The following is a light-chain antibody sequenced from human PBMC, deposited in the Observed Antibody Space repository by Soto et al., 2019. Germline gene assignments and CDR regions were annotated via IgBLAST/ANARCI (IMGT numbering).Light chain of an antibody. CDR1: QDISNY. V-gene: IGKV1-33*01. J-gene: IGKJ4*01. CDR2: DAS. Sequence: DIQMTQSPSSLSASVGDRVTITCQASQDISNYLNWYQQKPGKAPKLLIYDASNLETGVPSRFSGSGSGTDFTCTISSLQPEDIATYDCQQYVSALSVGGGTKVEIK. CDR3: QQYVSALS.